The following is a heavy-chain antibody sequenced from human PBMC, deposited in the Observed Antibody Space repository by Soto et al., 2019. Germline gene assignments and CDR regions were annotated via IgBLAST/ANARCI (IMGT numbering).Heavy chain of an antibody. Sequence: SGTLSLTCTVSGGSISSYYWSWIRQPPGKGLEWIGYIYYSGSTNYNPSLKSRVTISVDTSKNQFSLKLSSVTAADTAVYYCARGGNSCSGGSCYFDYWGQGTLVTVSS. D-gene: IGHD2-15*01. CDR1: GGSISSYY. CDR2: IYYSGST. V-gene: IGHV4-59*01. J-gene: IGHJ4*02. CDR3: ARGGNSCSGGSCYFDY.